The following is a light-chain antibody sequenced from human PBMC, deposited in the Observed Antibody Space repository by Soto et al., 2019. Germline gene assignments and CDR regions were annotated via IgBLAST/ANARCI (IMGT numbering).Light chain of an antibody. V-gene: IGKV1-5*01. CDR1: QSISTY. CDR2: GAS. Sequence: DIQMTQSPSTLSASVGDRVTITCRASQSISTYLAWYQQKAGKAPKLLIYGASNLESGVPSRFSARGSGTEFTLSISSLQPDDFATYYCQQYSSYWTFGQGTKVDIK. CDR3: QQYSSYWT. J-gene: IGKJ1*01.